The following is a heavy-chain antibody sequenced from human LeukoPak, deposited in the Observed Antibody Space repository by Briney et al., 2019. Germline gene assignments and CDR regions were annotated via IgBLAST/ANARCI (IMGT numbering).Heavy chain of an antibody. CDR2: ISWNSGSI. V-gene: IGHV3-9*03. CDR3: AEDIRRYSSGWFDY. D-gene: IGHD6-19*01. CDR1: GFTFDDYA. J-gene: IGHJ4*02. Sequence: GGSLRLSCAASGFTFDDYAMHWVRQAPGKGLEWVSGISWNSGSIGYADSVKGRFTISRDNAKNSLYLQMNSLRAEDMALYYCAEDIRRYSSGWFDYWGQGTLVTVSS.